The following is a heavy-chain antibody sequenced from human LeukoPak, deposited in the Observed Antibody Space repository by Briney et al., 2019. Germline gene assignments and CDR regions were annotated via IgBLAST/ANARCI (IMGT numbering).Heavy chain of an antibody. D-gene: IGHD3-9*01. Sequence: SETLSLTCTVSGVSISSNSYYWAWIRQPPGKGLEWIGSVHYSGSTYYNPSLKSRVTISVDTTKHQFSLKLSSVTAADTAVYYCARDVGLRYFDWLYYYYYMDVWGKGTTVTVSS. CDR3: ARDVGLRYFDWLYYYYYMDV. CDR2: VHYSGST. J-gene: IGHJ6*03. V-gene: IGHV4-39*07. CDR1: GVSISSNSYY.